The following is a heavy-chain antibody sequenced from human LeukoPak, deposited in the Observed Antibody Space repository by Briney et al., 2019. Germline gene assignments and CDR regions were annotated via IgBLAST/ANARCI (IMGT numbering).Heavy chain of an antibody. J-gene: IGHJ2*01. D-gene: IGHD6-19*01. Sequence: PSETLSLTCTVSGGSISSYYWSWIRQPPGKGLEWIGYIYYSGSTNYNPSLKSRVTISVDTSKNQFSLKLSSVTAADTAVYYCARQGAVAGTGDANWYFDLWGRGTLVTVSS. CDR3: ARQGAVAGTGDANWYFDL. V-gene: IGHV4-59*08. CDR1: GGSISSYY. CDR2: IYYSGST.